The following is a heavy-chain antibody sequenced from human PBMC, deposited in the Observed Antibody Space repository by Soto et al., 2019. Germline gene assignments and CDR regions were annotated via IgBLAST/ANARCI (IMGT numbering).Heavy chain of an antibody. D-gene: IGHD3-16*02. V-gene: IGHV3-15*01. Sequence: SLRLSCAASGFTFSNAWMSWVRQAPGKGLEWVGRIKSKTDGGTTDYAAPVKGRFTISRDDSKNTLYLQMNSLKTEDTAVYYCTTGDYVWGSYRYSLDYWGQGTLVTVSS. CDR3: TTGDYVWGSYRYSLDY. J-gene: IGHJ4*02. CDR1: GFTFSNAW. CDR2: IKSKTDGGTT.